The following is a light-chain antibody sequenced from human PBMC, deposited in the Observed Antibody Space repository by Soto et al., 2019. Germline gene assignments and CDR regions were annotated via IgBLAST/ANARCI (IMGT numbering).Light chain of an antibody. V-gene: IGKV1-27*01. CDR3: QKYNSAPRT. CDR2: AAS. Sequence: DIQMTQSPSSLSASVGDRVTITCRASQGISNYFAWYQQKPGKVPKLLIYAASTLPSGVPSRFSGSVSGTDFNLTISSLQPEDVATYYCQKYNSAPRTFGHGTKVEIK. CDR1: QGISNY. J-gene: IGKJ1*01.